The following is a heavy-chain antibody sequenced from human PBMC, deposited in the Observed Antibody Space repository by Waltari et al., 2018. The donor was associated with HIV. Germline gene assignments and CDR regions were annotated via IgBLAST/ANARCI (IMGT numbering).Heavy chain of an antibody. CDR1: GFIFSNSA. CDR3: AKDLLSSSYRNGEY. D-gene: IGHD3-16*02. CDR2: IRGSGGST. V-gene: IGHV3-23*01. J-gene: IGHJ4*02. Sequence: EVQVFESGGGLAQPGGSLRLSCAGSGFIFSNSAMSWVRQAPGKGLEWVSAIRGSGGSTHYADSVKGRFTISRDNSKNTLYLQMNSLRAEDTAVYYCAKDLLSSSYRNGEYWGQGTLVTVSS.